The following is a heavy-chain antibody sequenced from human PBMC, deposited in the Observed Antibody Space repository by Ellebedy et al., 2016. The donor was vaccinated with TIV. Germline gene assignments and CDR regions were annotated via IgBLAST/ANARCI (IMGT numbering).Heavy chain of an antibody. D-gene: IGHD6-13*01. J-gene: IGHJ4*02. Sequence: ETLSLTXTVSGGSISSGNYYWGWIRQPPGKGLVWVSRMNRDGSDIRYADSVKGRFTISRDNAKNTLYLQMNSLRAEDTAVYYCARGGDSSHWYEFDHWGQGTLVTVSA. V-gene: IGHV3-74*01. CDR1: GGSISSGNYY. CDR3: ARGGDSSHWYEFDH. CDR2: MNRDGSDI.